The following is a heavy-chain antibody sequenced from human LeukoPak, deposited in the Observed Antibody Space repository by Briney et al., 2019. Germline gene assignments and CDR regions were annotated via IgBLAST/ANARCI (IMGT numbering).Heavy chain of an antibody. CDR1: GGSFSGYY. Sequence: PSETLSLTCAVYGGSFSGYYWSWIRQPPGKGLEWIGEINHSGSTNYNPSLKSRVTISVDTSKNQFSLKLSSVTAADTAVYYCARVHCSSTSCYYYYGMDVWGQWTTVTVSS. CDR3: ARVHCSSTSCYYYYGMDV. J-gene: IGHJ6*02. D-gene: IGHD2-2*01. V-gene: IGHV4-34*01. CDR2: INHSGST.